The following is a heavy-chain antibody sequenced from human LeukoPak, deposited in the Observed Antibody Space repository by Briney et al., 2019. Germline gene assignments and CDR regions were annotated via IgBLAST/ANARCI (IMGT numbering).Heavy chain of an antibody. D-gene: IGHD2-21*02. CDR3: ARSKGAYCGGDCYSNLGAFDI. CDR1: GGTFSSYA. J-gene: IGHJ3*02. V-gene: IGHV1-69*04. CDR2: IIPILGIA. Sequence: SVKVSCKASGGTFSSYAISWVRQAPGQGLEWMGRIIPILGIANYAQKFQGRVTITADKSTSTAYMELSSLRSEDTAVYYCARSKGAYCGGDCYSNLGAFDIWGQGTMVTVSS.